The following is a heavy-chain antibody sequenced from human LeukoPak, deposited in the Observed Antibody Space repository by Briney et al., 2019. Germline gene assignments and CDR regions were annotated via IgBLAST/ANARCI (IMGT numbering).Heavy chain of an antibody. CDR2: ISYDGSNK. CDR1: GFTVSSNY. Sequence: GGSLRLSCAASGFTVSSNYMHWVRQAPGKGLEWVAVISYDGSNKYYADSVKGRFTISRDNSKNTLYLQMNSLRAEDTAVYYCAKERHRYCSSTSCYYFDYWGQGTLVTVSS. D-gene: IGHD2-2*01. CDR3: AKERHRYCSSTSCYYFDY. V-gene: IGHV3-30*18. J-gene: IGHJ4*02.